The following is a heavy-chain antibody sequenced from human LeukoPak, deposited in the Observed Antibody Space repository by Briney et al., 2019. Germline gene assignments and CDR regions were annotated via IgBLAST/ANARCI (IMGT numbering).Heavy chain of an antibody. V-gene: IGHV1-18*01. CDR2: ISVYNGNT. J-gene: IGHJ4*02. CDR1: GYTFTSYG. CDR3: AREGSRFAKAPIDY. Sequence: ASVKVSCTASGYTFTSYGISWVRQTPGQGLEWMGWISVYNGNTNYAQKHQGRVTMTTDTSTSTAYMELRSLRSDDTAVYYCAREGSRFAKAPIDYWGQGTLVTVSS. D-gene: IGHD2-2*01.